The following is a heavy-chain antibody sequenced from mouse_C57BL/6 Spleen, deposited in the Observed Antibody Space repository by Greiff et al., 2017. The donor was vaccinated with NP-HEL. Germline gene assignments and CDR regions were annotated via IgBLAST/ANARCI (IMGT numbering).Heavy chain of an antibody. Sequence: EVKLQQSGPELVKPGASVKISCKASGYSFTGYYMNWVKQSPEKSLEWIGEINPSTGGTTYNQKFKAKATLTVDKSSSTAYMQLKSLTSEDSAVYYCAKASYDGYLAWFAYWGQGTLVTVSA. CDR1: GYSFTGYY. V-gene: IGHV1-42*01. CDR2: INPSTGGT. J-gene: IGHJ3*01. CDR3: AKASYDGYLAWFAY. D-gene: IGHD2-3*01.